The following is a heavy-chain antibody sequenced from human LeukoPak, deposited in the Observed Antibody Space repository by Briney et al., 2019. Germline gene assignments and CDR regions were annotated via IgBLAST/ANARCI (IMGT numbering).Heavy chain of an antibody. J-gene: IGHJ3*02. Sequence: PGGSLRLSCAASGFTFSSYAMSWVRQAPGKGLEWVSAISGSGGSTYYADSVKGRFTISRDNSKNTLYLQMNSLRAEDTAVYYCAKGGQTRGYSYYAFDIWGQGTMVTVSS. CDR3: AKGGQTRGYSYYAFDI. D-gene: IGHD5-18*01. CDR2: ISGSGGST. V-gene: IGHV3-23*01. CDR1: GFTFSSYA.